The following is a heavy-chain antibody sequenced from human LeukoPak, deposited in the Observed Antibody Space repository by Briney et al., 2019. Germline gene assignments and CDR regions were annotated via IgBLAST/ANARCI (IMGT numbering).Heavy chain of an antibody. D-gene: IGHD3-10*01. J-gene: IGHJ4*02. CDR1: GGSISSGGYY. CDR2: IYYSGST. CDR3: ARDNYGSGSH. V-gene: IGHV4-39*07. Sequence: SQTLSLTCTVSGGSISSGGYYWGWIRQPPGKGLEWIGSIYYSGSTYYNPSLKSRVTISVDTSKNQFSLKLSSVTAADTAVYYCARDNYGSGSHWGQGTLVTVSS.